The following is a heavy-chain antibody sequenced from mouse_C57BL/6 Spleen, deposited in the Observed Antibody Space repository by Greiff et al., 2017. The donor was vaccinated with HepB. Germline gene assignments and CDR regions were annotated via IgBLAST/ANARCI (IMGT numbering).Heavy chain of an antibody. CDR3: ARRGDITTVVADYAMDY. V-gene: IGHV1-39*01. D-gene: IGHD1-1*01. CDR2: INPNYGTT. J-gene: IGHJ4*01. CDR1: GYSFTDYN. Sequence: EVQVVESGPELVKPGASVKISCKASGYSFTDYNMNWVKQSNGKSLEWIGVINPNYGTTSYNQKFKGKATLTVDQSSSAAYMQLNSLTSEDSAVYYCARRGDITTVVADYAMDYWGQGTSVTVSS.